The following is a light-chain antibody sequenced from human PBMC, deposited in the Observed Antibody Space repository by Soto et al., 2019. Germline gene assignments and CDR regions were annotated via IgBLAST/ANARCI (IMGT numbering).Light chain of an antibody. CDR2: GAS. J-gene: IGKJ1*01. CDR3: QQYGSSPPT. Sequence: EIVLAQSPGTLSLSPGERATLSCRASQSVSRNFLAWYQQKPGQAPWLLIYGASNRAGGVPDRFSGSGSGTDFTLTISRLEPEDFAVYYCQQYGSSPPTFGQGTKVEI. CDR1: QSVSRNF. V-gene: IGKV3-20*01.